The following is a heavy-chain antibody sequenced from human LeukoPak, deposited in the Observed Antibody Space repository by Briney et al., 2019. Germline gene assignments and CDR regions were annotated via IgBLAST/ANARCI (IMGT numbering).Heavy chain of an antibody. J-gene: IGHJ4*02. CDR1: GGFISSSSYY. D-gene: IGHD2-2*01. V-gene: IGHV4-39*01. CDR3: ARQLGYCSSTSCYADKVDY. CDR2: ISYSGST. Sequence: SETLSLTCTVSGGFISSSSYYWGWIRQPPGKGLEWIGSISYSGSTYYNPSLMSRVTISVDTSKNQSSLNLRSVTAADTAVYYCARQLGYCSSTSCYADKVDYWGQGTLVTVSS.